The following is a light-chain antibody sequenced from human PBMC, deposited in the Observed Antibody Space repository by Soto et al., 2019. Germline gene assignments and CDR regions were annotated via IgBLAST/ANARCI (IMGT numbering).Light chain of an antibody. CDR2: SND. Sequence: QSVLTQPPSATGTPGQTVTVSCSGRGSGIGGNTVSWYQQLPGTAPRLLIHSNDRRPSGVPDRFSGSKSGASASLAISGLQSEDEADHYCATWDDSLDGPVFGGGTKLTVL. V-gene: IGLV1-44*01. J-gene: IGLJ3*02. CDR1: GSGIGGNT. CDR3: ATWDDSLDGPV.